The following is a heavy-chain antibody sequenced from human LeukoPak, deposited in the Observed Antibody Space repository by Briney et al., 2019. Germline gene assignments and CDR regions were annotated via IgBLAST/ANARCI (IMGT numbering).Heavy chain of an antibody. Sequence: SETLSLTCTVSGGSISSSNYYWGWIRQPPGKGLEWIGSIYYSGSTYYNPSLQSRVTISVDTSNNQFSLKLSSVTAADTAVYYCARGRIYSSSSFYRFDYWGQGTLVTVSS. V-gene: IGHV4-39*01. CDR3: ARGRIYSSSSFYRFDY. D-gene: IGHD6-6*01. J-gene: IGHJ4*02. CDR1: GGSISSSNYY. CDR2: IYYSGST.